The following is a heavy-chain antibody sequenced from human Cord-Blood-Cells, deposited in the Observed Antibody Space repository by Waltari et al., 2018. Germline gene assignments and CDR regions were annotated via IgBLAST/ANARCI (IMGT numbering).Heavy chain of an antibody. CDR2: ISYDGSNK. J-gene: IGHJ3*02. CDR1: GSTFSSYA. CDR3: ARSQISSDAFDI. Sequence: QVQRVESGGGVVQPGRSLRLSCAASGSTFSSYATHWVGQAPGKGLEWVAVISYDGSNKYYADSVKGRFTISRDNSKNTLYLQMNSLRAEDTAVYYCARSQISSDAFDIWGQGTMVTVSS. V-gene: IGHV3-30-3*01.